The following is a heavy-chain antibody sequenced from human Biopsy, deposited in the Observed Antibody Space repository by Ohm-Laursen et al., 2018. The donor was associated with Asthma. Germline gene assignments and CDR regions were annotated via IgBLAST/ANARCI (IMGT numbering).Heavy chain of an antibody. CDR1: GYTFNSAG. Sequence: ASVKVSCKTSGYTFNSAGITWVRQAPGQGLEWMGWISVYNGNTKVAQKLRDRVTMITDTSTSTAYMGLRSLRSDDTAVYFCARAVDYSHYYGIDVWGQGTTVTVS. V-gene: IGHV1-18*01. J-gene: IGHJ6*02. CDR2: ISVYNGNT. D-gene: IGHD3-10*01. CDR3: ARAVDYSHYYGIDV.